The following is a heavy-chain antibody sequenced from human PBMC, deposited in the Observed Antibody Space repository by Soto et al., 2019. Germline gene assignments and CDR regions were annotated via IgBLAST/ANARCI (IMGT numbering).Heavy chain of an antibody. CDR3: AASIFYYGMDV. V-gene: IGHV5-51*01. CDR2: IYPGDSDT. CDR1: GYTFTNYW. Sequence: PGASLKISCKCSGYTFTNYWIGWVRQMPGKGLEWMGIIYPGDSDTKYNPSFQGQVTISADKSITTTYLRWTSLKASDTAIDSCAASIFYYGMDVWGQGTTVTVSS. J-gene: IGHJ6*02.